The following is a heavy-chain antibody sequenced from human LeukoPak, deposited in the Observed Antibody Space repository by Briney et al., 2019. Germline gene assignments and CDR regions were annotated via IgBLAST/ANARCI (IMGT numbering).Heavy chain of an antibody. J-gene: IGHJ4*02. CDR2: IKQDGSEK. D-gene: IGHD3-16*02. CDR1: GFTFSSYW. Sequence: PGGSLRLSCAASGFTFSSYWMSWVRQAPGKGLEWVANIKQDGSEKYYVDSVKGRFTISRDNAKNSLYLQMNSLRAEDTAVYYCAREFDDYVWGSYRSPILDYWGQGTLVTVSS. CDR3: AREFDDYVWGSYRSPILDY. V-gene: IGHV3-7*01.